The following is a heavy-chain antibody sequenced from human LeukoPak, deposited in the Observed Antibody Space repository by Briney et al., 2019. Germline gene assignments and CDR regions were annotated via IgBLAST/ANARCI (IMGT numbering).Heavy chain of an antibody. V-gene: IGHV3-23*01. Sequence: PGGPLRLSCAASGFTFSSYEMNWVRQAPGKGLEWVSGISGSGDTTYYADSVKGRFTISRDNSKNTVYLQMNSLRAEDTAVYYCAKDDGWLQYNYWGQGTLVTVSS. D-gene: IGHD5-24*01. CDR3: AKDDGWLQYNY. CDR1: GFTFSSYE. J-gene: IGHJ4*02. CDR2: ISGSGDTT.